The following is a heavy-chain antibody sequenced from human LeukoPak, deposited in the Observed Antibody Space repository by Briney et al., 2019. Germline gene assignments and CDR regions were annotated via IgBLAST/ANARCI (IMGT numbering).Heavy chain of an antibody. J-gene: IGHJ4*02. V-gene: IGHV4-39*01. CDR2: IYYSGST. Sequence: KPSETLPLTCTVSGGSISSSSYYWGWIRQPPGKGLEWIGSIYYSGSTYYNPSLKSRVTISVDTSKNQFSLKLSSVTAADTAVYYCARRADYYDSSGFEYFDYWGQGTLVTVSS. CDR3: ARRADYYDSSGFEYFDY. D-gene: IGHD3-22*01. CDR1: GGSISSSSYY.